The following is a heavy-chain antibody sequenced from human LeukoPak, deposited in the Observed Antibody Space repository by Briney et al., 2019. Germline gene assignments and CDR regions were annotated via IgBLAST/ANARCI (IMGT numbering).Heavy chain of an antibody. CDR2: INPNSGGT. CDR3: ASYNPRYCSGGSCYLDV. Sequence: ASVKVSCKASGYTFTGYYMHWVRQAPGQGLEWMGWINPNSGGTNYAQKFQGRVTMTRDTSISTAYMELSRLRSDDTAVYYCASYNPRYCSGGSCYLDVWGKGTTVTISS. V-gene: IGHV1-2*02. D-gene: IGHD2-15*01. J-gene: IGHJ6*03. CDR1: GYTFTGYY.